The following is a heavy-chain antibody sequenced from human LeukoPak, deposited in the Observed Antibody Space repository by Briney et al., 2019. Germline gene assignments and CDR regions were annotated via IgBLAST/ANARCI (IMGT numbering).Heavy chain of an antibody. CDR3: ACSGVRVGFDY. CDR2: INHSGST. D-gene: IGHD2-15*01. V-gene: IGHV4-34*01. CDR1: GGSFSGYY. J-gene: IGHJ4*02. Sequence: PSETLSLTCAVYGGSFSGYYWSWIRQPPGKGLEWIGEINHSGSTNYNPSLKSRVTISVDTSKNQFSLKLSSVTAADTAVYYCACSGVRVGFDYWGQGTLVTVSS.